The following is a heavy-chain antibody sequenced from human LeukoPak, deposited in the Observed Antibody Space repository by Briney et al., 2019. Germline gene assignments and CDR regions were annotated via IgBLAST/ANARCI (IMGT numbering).Heavy chain of an antibody. D-gene: IGHD6-13*01. CDR2: ISSSSSTI. J-gene: IGHJ4*02. Sequence: HPGGSLRLSCAASGFTFSSYSMNWVRQAPGKGLEWVSYISSSSSTIYYADSVKGRFTISRDNAKNSLYLQMNSLRAEDTAVYYCARDIIAAAGFFDYWGQGTLVTVSS. CDR1: GFTFSSYS. CDR3: ARDIIAAAGFFDY. V-gene: IGHV3-48*01.